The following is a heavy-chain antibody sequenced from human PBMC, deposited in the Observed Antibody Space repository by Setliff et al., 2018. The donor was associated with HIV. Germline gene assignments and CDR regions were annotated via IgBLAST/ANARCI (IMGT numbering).Heavy chain of an antibody. CDR3: AGTLMVVNRPSSLDK. V-gene: IGHV1-69-2*01. D-gene: IGHD2-8*01. J-gene: IGHJ4*02. CDR1: GDTFSDYY. CDR2: VDPQDGET. Sequence: VKVSCKASGDTFSDYYIHWVKQAPGKGLEWIGRVDPQDGETIYAENFRGRVTITAETSTDTGYMELRSLRSEDTAVYYCAGTLMVVNRPSSLDKWGQGTLVTAPQ.